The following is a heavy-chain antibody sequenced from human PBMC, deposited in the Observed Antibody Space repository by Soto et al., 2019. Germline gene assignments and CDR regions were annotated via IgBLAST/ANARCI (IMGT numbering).Heavy chain of an antibody. J-gene: IGHJ5*02. Sequence: SETLSLTCTVSGGSIRGSTYYWGWIRQPPGKGLEWIGSIYYSGSNYYRPSLKSRVTIYVDTSKNQFSLKLSSVTAADTAVYYCARQVPAAIRLGWFDHWGQGTLVTVSS. CDR3: ARQVPAAIRLGWFDH. D-gene: IGHD2-2*02. CDR1: GGSIRGSTYY. V-gene: IGHV4-39*01. CDR2: IYYSGSN.